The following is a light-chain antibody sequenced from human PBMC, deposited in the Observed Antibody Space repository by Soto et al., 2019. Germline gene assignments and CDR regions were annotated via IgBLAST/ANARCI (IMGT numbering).Light chain of an antibody. J-gene: IGLJ2*01. CDR1: GSSLGENA. Sequence: QSVLTQPPSVSAAPGQNVTISCSGDGSSLGENAMCWYQVLPGAAPRVLIYASTNRPSDVPDRFSGYKSGTSASLAITGLQPEDGADYYCQSYDRNLIGSVIFGGGTKLTVL. V-gene: IGLV1-40*01. CDR2: AST. CDR3: QSYDRNLIGSVI.